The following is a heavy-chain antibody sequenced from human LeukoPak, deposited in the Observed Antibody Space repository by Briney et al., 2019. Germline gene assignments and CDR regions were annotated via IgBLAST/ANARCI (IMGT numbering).Heavy chain of an antibody. CDR1: GFTASNNY. CDR2: IYSGGNT. D-gene: IGHD5-18*01. CDR3: ARADTKNPYYYGMDV. V-gene: IGHV3-66*01. Sequence: GGSLRLSCAASGFTASNNYMSWVRQDPGKGLEWVSVIYSGGNTYYADSVKGRFTISRDNSKNTLYLQMNSLRAEDTAVYYCARADTKNPYYYGMDVWGQGTTVTLSS. J-gene: IGHJ6*02.